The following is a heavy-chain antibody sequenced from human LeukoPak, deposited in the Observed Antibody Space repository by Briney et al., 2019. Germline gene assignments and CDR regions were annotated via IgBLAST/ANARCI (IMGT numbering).Heavy chain of an antibody. J-gene: IGHJ4*02. D-gene: IGHD5-24*01. CDR1: GFTFSSYE. V-gene: IGHV3-48*03. Sequence: PGGSLRLSCVVSGFTFSSYEMNWVRQAPGKELGWLSHISSSGSSIQYADSVKGRFTISRDNAKNSLYLQMNSLRAEDTAVYYCARTRDGPFDYWGQGTLVTVSS. CDR2: ISSSGSSI. CDR3: ARTRDGPFDY.